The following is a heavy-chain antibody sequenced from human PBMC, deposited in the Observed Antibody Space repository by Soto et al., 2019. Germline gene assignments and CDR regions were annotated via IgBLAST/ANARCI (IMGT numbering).Heavy chain of an antibody. CDR1: GGSISSGGYY. J-gene: IGHJ5*02. V-gene: IGHV4-31*03. D-gene: IGHD3-16*02. CDR3: ARCVIP. Sequence: QVQLEEAGPGLVKPSQTLSLTCTVSGGSISSGGYYCSWIRQHPGKGLEWIGYLYYSGSISSNPSLKSRLTISVDTSKNQFSLKLSSVTAADTAVYYCARCVIPWGQGTLVTVSS. CDR2: LYYSGSI.